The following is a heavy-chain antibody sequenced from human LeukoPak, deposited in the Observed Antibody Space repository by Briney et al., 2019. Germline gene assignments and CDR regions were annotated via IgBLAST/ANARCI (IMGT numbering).Heavy chain of an antibody. CDR3: ARFGKLRPYYYYYYMDV. Sequence: GGSLRLSCAASGFTFSSYWMHWVRHAPGKGLVWVSRINSDGSSTSYADSVKGRFTISRDNAKNTLYLQMNSLRAEDTAVYYCARFGKLRPYYYYYYMDVWGKGTTVTVSS. CDR2: INSDGSST. J-gene: IGHJ6*03. V-gene: IGHV3-74*01. D-gene: IGHD1-26*01. CDR1: GFTFSSYW.